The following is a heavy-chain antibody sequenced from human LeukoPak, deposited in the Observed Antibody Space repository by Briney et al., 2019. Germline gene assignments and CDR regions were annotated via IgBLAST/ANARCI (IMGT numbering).Heavy chain of an antibody. CDR2: IRYDGSNK. V-gene: IGHV3-30*02. Sequence: GGPLRLSCAASGFTFSSYGTHWVRQAPGKGLEWVAFIRYDGSNKYYADSVKGRFTISRDNSKNTLYLQMNSLRAEDTAVYYCAKRGYGCSGGSCYFDYWGQGTLVTVSS. CDR3: AKRGYGCSGGSCYFDY. J-gene: IGHJ4*02. D-gene: IGHD2-15*01. CDR1: GFTFSSYG.